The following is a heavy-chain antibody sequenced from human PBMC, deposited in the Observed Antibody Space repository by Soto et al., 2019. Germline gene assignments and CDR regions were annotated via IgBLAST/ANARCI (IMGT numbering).Heavy chain of an antibody. J-gene: IGHJ1*01. CDR3: ASPPPGSGRGGSSWAFQH. D-gene: IGHD2-15*01. CDR1: GFTFSSYW. CDR2: INSDGSST. V-gene: IGHV3-74*01. Sequence: GGALRLSCAASGFTFSSYWMHLGRQAPGKGLVWVSRINSDGSSTSYADSVKGRFTISRDNAKNTLYLQMNSLRAEDTAVYYCASPPPGSGRGGSSWAFQHWGQGTLVTVSS.